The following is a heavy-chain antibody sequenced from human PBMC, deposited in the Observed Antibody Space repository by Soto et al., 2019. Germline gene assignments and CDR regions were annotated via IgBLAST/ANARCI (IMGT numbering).Heavy chain of an antibody. CDR1: GDSISSTFW. CDR2: VYHSGST. Sequence: SETLSLTCRVSGDSISSTFWWTWVRQPPGKGVEWIGEVYHSGSTRYNPSLKGRVTISVDKPNNQFSLKLTSVTAADTAVYYCARQGYFFCCSCYHYYRLAFWGQGTSVTVSS. CDR3: ARQGYFFCCSCYHYYRLAF. D-gene: IGHD3-22*01. J-gene: IGHJ6*02. V-gene: IGHV4-4*02.